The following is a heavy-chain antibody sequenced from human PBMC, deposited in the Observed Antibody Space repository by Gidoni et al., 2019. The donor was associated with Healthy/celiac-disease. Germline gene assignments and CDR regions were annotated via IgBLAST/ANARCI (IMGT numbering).Heavy chain of an antibody. V-gene: IGHV3-49*05. CDR2: IRIKAYGGTT. D-gene: IGHD1-26*01. J-gene: IGHJ4*02. CDR1: GFTHGDYA. CDR3: SFPSSGSYYGIDY. Sequence: EVQLVESGGGLVKQGRSLRRACTASGFTHGDYAMSWFRQAPGKGLGLVGFIRIKAYGGTTEYAASVKGIFTISRDYSKSIAYLQMNSLKTEDTAVYYCSFPSSGSYYGIDYWGQGTLVTVSS.